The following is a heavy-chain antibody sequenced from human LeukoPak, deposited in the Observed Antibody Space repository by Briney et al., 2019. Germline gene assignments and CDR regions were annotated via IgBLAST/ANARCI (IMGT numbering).Heavy chain of an antibody. CDR1: GFSITTSGMW. Sequence: ESGPTLGNPTQPLTLTCTFSGFSITTSGMWVSWIRQPPVKAMEWLARIDWDDDKYYSTSLKTRLTISNDTSKNQVVLTMTNMDPVDTATYFCARTYGSGRYDYWGQGTLVTVSS. D-gene: IGHD3-10*01. J-gene: IGHJ4*02. CDR2: IDWDDDK. CDR3: ARTYGSGRYDY. V-gene: IGHV2-70*11.